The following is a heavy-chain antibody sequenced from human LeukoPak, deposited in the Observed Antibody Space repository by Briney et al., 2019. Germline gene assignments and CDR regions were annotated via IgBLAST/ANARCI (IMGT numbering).Heavy chain of an antibody. CDR3: ARLSADSSSSRGFDY. D-gene: IGHD2-2*01. CDR2: IYTSGST. J-gene: IGHJ4*02. Sequence: SETLSLTCTVSGASISSYYWTWIRQPAGEGPEWIGRIYTSGSTNYNPSLKSRVAMSVDTSKNQFSLKLSSVTAADTAVYYCARLSADSSSSRGFDYWGQGTLVTVSS. V-gene: IGHV4-4*07. CDR1: GASISSYY.